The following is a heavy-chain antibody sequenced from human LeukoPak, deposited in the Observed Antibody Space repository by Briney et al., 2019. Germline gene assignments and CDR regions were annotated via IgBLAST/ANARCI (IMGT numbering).Heavy chain of an antibody. CDR2: INPNSGGT. V-gene: IGHV1-2*06. CDR3: ARGSDDGENWFDP. J-gene: IGHJ5*02. D-gene: IGHD3-10*01. CDR1: GYTFTGYY. Sequence: ASVKVSCKASGYTFTGYYMHWVRQAPGQGLEWMGRINPNSGGTNYAQKFQGRVTMTRDTSISTAYMELSGLRSDDAAVYYCARGSDDGENWFDPWGQGTLVTVSS.